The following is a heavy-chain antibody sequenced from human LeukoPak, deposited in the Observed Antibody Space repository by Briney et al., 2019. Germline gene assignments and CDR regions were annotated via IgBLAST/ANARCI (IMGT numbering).Heavy chain of an antibody. D-gene: IGHD3-3*01. V-gene: IGHV4-59*01. J-gene: IGHJ4*02. CDR3: ARGSDYGDY. Sequence: PSETLSLTCTVSRASISIYYWSWIRQPPGKGQEWIGYIYYSGSTNYNPPLKGRVTMSVETSKYQFSVRVSSVTAAGTAMYYCARGSDYGDYWGQGTLVTVAS. CDR2: IYYSGST. CDR1: RASISIYY.